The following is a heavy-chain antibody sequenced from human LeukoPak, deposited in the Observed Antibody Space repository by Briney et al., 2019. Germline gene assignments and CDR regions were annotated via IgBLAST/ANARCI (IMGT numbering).Heavy chain of an antibody. D-gene: IGHD3-10*01. J-gene: IGHJ3*02. CDR2: IYYTGIT. CDR3: ARYCSTSGTKAFGI. V-gene: IGHV4-61*01. Sequence: PSETLSLTCAVSGYSISSGYYWGWIRQPPGKGLEWIGYIYYTGITKYNPSLKSRVTMSVDTSKNQFSLKLTSVTAADTAVYYCARYCSTSGTKAFGIWGQGTMVTVSS. CDR1: GYSISSGYY.